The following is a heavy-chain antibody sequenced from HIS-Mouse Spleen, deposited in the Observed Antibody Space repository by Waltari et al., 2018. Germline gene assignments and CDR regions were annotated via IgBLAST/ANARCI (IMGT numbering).Heavy chain of an antibody. J-gene: IGHJ3*02. D-gene: IGHD6-19*01. Sequence: EVQLVESGGGLVKPGGSLRLSCAASGFTFRSYSMNWVRQAPGKGLEWVSSISSSSSYIYYADSEKGRFTISRDNAKNSLYLQMNSLRAEDTAVYYCARDRGQWLANDAFDIWGQGTMVTVSS. CDR3: ARDRGQWLANDAFDI. V-gene: IGHV3-21*01. CDR2: ISSSSSYI. CDR1: GFTFRSYS.